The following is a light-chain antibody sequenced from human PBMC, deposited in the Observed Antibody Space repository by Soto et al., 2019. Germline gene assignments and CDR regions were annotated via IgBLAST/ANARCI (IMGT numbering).Light chain of an antibody. CDR1: QSLDSTS. J-gene: IGKJ2*01. CDR3: QRSGTSPPYI. CDR2: GAS. V-gene: IGKV3-20*01. Sequence: EVVLTQSPGTLSLSPGERATLSCRASQSLDSTSLAWYQQKPGQSPRLVIYGASRRATGIPDRFSGSGSGTEFILPIARLEAEDFAVYYCQRSGTSPPYIFGAGTRLDIK.